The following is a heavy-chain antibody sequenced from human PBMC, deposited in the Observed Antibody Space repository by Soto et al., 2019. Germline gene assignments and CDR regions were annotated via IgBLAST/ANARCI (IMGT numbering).Heavy chain of an antibody. CDR1: GFTFSDYY. Sequence: QVQLVESGGGLVKPVGALRLSCAASGFTFSDYYMSGIRQAPGKGLEWVSYISSSDSIIYYAGSVKGRFTISRDNAKNSLYLQKNSMRAEDTAVYYCARDLGYYDSSGYFDYWGQGTLVTVSS. CDR3: ARDLGYYDSSGYFDY. V-gene: IGHV3-11*01. J-gene: IGHJ4*02. CDR2: ISSSDSII. D-gene: IGHD3-22*01.